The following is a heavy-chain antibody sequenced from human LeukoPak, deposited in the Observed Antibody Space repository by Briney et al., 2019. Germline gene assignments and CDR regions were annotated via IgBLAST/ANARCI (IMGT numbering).Heavy chain of an antibody. Sequence: GGSLRLSCAASGFTFSSYWMSWVRQAPGKGLEWVAVIKQDGSEKYYVDSVKGRFTISRDNAKNSLHLQMNSLRAEDTAVYYCARGTVAGKAPYWGQGTLVTVSS. V-gene: IGHV3-7*01. CDR2: IKQDGSEK. D-gene: IGHD6-19*01. J-gene: IGHJ4*02. CDR1: GFTFSSYW. CDR3: ARGTVAGKAPY.